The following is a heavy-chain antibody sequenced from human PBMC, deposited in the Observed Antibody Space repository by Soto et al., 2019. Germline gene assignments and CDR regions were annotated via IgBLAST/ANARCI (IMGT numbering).Heavy chain of an antibody. D-gene: IGHD3-22*01. CDR3: ARRDPGDSSGYYYPFDY. CDR1: GYTFTSYG. Sequence: ASVKVSCKASGYTFTSYGISWVRQAPGQGLEWMGWISAYNGNTNYAQKLQGRVTMTTDTSTSTAYMELRSLRSDDTAVYYCARRDPGDSSGYYYPFDYWGQGTLVTVSS. CDR2: ISAYNGNT. J-gene: IGHJ4*02. V-gene: IGHV1-18*01.